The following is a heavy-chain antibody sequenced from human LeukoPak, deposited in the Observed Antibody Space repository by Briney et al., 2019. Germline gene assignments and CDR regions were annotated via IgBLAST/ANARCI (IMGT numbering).Heavy chain of an antibody. CDR2: ISSSSSTI. V-gene: IGHV3-48*01. J-gene: IGHJ4*02. CDR1: GFTFSSYS. Sequence: PGGSLRLSCAASGFTFSSYSMNWVRQAPGKGLEWVSYISSSSSTIYYADSVKGRFTISRDNAKNSLYLQMNSLRAEDTAVYYCASQMGLEYWGQGALVTVSS. CDR3: ASQMGLEY. D-gene: IGHD2-8*01.